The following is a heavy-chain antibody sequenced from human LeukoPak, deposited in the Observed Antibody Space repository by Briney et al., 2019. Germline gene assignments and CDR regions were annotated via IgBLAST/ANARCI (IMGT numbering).Heavy chain of an antibody. CDR2: ISRGGNTI. V-gene: IGHV3-11*01. J-gene: IGHJ4*02. Sequence: PGGSLRLSCAASEFTLSDYYMNWIRQAPGKGLEWVAHISRGGNTIYYADSVKGRLTISRDNAANSLYLQMDSLRTEDTAVYYCASTRQGLSYFDYWGQGTLVTVSS. CDR3: ASTRQGLSYFDY. CDR1: EFTLSDYY. D-gene: IGHD4/OR15-4a*01.